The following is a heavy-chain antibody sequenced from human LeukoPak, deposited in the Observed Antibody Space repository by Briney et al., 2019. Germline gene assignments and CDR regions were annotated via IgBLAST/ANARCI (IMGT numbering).Heavy chain of an antibody. J-gene: IGHJ2*01. CDR2: ISAYNGNT. Sequence: EASVKVSCKASGYTFTSYGISWVRQAPGQGLEWMGWISAYNGNTNYAQKLQGRVTMTTDTSTSTAYMELRSLRSDDTAVYYCARIPMYSSSTRYWYFDLWGRGTLVTVSS. V-gene: IGHV1-18*01. CDR3: ARIPMYSSSTRYWYFDL. D-gene: IGHD6-6*01. CDR1: GYTFTSYG.